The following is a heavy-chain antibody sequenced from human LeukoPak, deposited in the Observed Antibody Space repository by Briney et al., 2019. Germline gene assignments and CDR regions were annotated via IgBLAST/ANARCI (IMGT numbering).Heavy chain of an antibody. V-gene: IGHV3-7*02. CDR1: GFTFSNYW. J-gene: IGHJ4*02. D-gene: IGHD5-12*01. Sequence: GGSLRLSCAASGFTFSNYWMTWVRQAPGKGLEWVANINQDGSEKNYVDSVKGRFTISKDNAKNSLYLQVNSLRAEDTSVYYCAKKVATHDSWGQGTLVTVSS. CDR3: AKKVATHDS. CDR2: INQDGSEK.